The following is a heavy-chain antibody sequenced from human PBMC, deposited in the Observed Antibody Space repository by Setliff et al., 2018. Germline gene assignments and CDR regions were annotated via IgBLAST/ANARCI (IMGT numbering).Heavy chain of an antibody. V-gene: IGHV3-7*01. Sequence: PGGSLRLSCAASGFTFSSFWMSWVRQAPGKGLEWVANINQDGSAKYYVDSVKGRFTISRDNAKNSLYLQMNSLRAEDTAVYYCARDGVSYGMDVWGQGATVTVSS. CDR1: GFTFSSFW. CDR2: INQDGSAK. CDR3: ARDGVSYGMDV. J-gene: IGHJ6*02.